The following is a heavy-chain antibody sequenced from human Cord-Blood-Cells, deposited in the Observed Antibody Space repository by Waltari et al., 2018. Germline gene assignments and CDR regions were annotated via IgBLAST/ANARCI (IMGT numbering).Heavy chain of an antibody. CDR3: ARDRKLDY. CDR1: GGSLSSYY. CDR2: IYYSGST. V-gene: IGHV4-59*01. Sequence: QVQLQESGPGLVKPPETLSLTCTVSGGSLSSYYWSWIRQPPGKGLDWIGYIYYSGSTNYNPSHKSRVTISVDTSKNQFSLKLSSVTAADTAVYYCARDRKLDYWGQGTLVTVSS. J-gene: IGHJ4*02.